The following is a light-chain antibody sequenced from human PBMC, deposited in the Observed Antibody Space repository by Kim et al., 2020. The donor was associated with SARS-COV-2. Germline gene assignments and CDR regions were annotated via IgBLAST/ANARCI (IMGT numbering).Light chain of an antibody. CDR2: GAS. CDR1: QYISSN. CDR3: QQYYNWPRT. V-gene: IGKV3D-15*01. J-gene: IGKJ1*01. Sequence: ESELTQSPATLSVSPEDRVTLTCRASQYISSNLAWYQHKPGQAPRLLIHGASTMPTGIPARFSGSGSGTDFTLTISSLQSEDFAVYYCQQYYNWPRTFGQGTKVDIK.